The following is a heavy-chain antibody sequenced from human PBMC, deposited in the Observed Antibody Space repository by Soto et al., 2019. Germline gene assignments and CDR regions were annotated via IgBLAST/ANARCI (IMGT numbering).Heavy chain of an antibody. D-gene: IGHD6-25*01. V-gene: IGHV3-23*01. CDR3: AKFFVETGSNSGWPWSFHY. CDR1: GFTFSNYA. Sequence: EVQLLESGGGLVQPGRSLRLSCAAYGFTFSNYAMRWVRQAPGQGLDWVSAISGSGGTTYYADSVKGRFTISRDNSKNTLFLQMNSLRAEDAAVYYCAKFFVETGSNSGWPWSFHYWGQGSLVTVSS. J-gene: IGHJ4*02. CDR2: ISGSGGTT.